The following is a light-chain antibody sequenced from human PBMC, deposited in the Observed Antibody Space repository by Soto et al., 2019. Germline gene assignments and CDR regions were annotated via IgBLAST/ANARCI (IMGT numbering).Light chain of an antibody. CDR2: ENN. V-gene: IGLV1-51*02. CDR3: GTWDSSLIAGV. Sequence: QSALTQPPSVSAAPGQKVTISCSGSSSNIGNNYVSWYQQLPGTAPKLLIYENNKRPSGIPDRFSGSKSGTSATLGITGLQTGDEADYYCGTWDSSLIAGVFGGGTKLTVL. J-gene: IGLJ3*02. CDR1: SSNIGNNY.